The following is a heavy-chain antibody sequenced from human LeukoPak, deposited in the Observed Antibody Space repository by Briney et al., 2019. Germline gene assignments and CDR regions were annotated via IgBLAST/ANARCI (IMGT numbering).Heavy chain of an antibody. CDR1: GGSISSSSYY. CDR2: IYYSGST. CDR3: AIQPPARYCSGGSCYRLIDY. D-gene: IGHD2-15*01. J-gene: IGHJ4*02. Sequence: SETLSLTCTVSGGSISSSSYYWGWIRQPPGKGLEWIGSIYYSGSTYYNPSLKSRVTISVDTSKNQFSLKLSSVTAADTAVYYCAIQPPARYCSGGSCYRLIDYWGQGTLLTVSS. V-gene: IGHV4-39*01.